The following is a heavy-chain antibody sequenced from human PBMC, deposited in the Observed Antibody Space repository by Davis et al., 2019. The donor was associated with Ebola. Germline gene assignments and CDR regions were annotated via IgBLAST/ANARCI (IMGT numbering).Heavy chain of an antibody. CDR2: IYPGDSDT. CDR1: GYSFTSYW. V-gene: IGHV5-51*01. J-gene: IGHJ4*02. Sequence: GESLKISCKGSGYSFTSYWIGWVRQMPGKGLEWMGIIYPGDSDTRYSPSFQGQVTISADKSISTAYLQWSSLKASDTAMYYCARWGGDFWSGYYTAFIDYWGQGTLVTVSS. D-gene: IGHD3-3*01. CDR3: ARWGGDFWSGYYTAFIDY.